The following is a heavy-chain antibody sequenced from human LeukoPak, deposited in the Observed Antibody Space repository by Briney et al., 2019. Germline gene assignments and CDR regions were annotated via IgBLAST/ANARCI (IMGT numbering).Heavy chain of an antibody. CDR3: VRVGGASSILSAFVI. CDR1: GGSINSYY. Sequence: SETLSLTCTVSGGSINSYYWSWIRQPPGKGLEWIGYIYNSETINYNPSLTSRVTISLDTSKNQVSLKLTPVTAADTAVYYCVRVGGASSILSAFVIWGQGTMVTVSS. J-gene: IGHJ3*02. V-gene: IGHV4-59*01. D-gene: IGHD6-6*01. CDR2: IYNSETI.